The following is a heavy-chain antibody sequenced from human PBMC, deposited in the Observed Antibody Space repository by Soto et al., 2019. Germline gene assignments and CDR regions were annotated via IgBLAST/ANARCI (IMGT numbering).Heavy chain of an antibody. CDR3: ARDKITGLFDY. Sequence: PSVTLSLTCAVYGGSFSGYYWTWIRQPPGTGLEWIGEINHSGSTNYNPSLKSRVTISVDTSKNQFALKLTSVTAADTAVYYCARDKITGLFDYWGQRMLVTVSS. CDR1: GGSFSGYY. V-gene: IGHV4-34*01. CDR2: INHSGST. D-gene: IGHD2-8*02. J-gene: IGHJ4*02.